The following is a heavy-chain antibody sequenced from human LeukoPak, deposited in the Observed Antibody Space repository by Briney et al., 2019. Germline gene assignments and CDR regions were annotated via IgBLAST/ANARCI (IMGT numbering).Heavy chain of an antibody. V-gene: IGHV3-30*02. D-gene: IGHD1-26*01. CDR2: IRYDGSNK. CDR3: AKGYGWEASYYYYYMDV. Sequence: GGSLRLSCAASGFTFSSYGMHWVRQAPGKGLEWVAFIRYDGSNKYYADSVKGRFTISRDNSKNTLNSLRAEDTAVYYCAKGYGWEASYYYYYMDVWGKGTMVTISS. CDR1: GFTFSSYG. J-gene: IGHJ6*03.